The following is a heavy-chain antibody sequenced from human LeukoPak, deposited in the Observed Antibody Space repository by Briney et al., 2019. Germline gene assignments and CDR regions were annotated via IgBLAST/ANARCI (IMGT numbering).Heavy chain of an antibody. CDR2: IHPVDSDT. J-gene: IGHJ6*03. D-gene: IGHD3-10*01. CDR1: GYSFTRYW. CDR3: VRPTYYYPSRGPNYYMDV. V-gene: IGHV5-51*01. Sequence: KPGESLKISCKGSGYSFTRYWIAWVRQMPGKGLELMGIIHPVDSDTRYSPSFEGQVTISTDRPVNTAFLHWSSLKASDTAMYYCVRPTYYYPSRGPNYYMDVGGTGPPVIVSS.